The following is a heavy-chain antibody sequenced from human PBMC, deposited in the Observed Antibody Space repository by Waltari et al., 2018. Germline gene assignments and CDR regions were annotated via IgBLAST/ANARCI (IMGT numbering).Heavy chain of an antibody. CDR2: ISSSSSYI. CDR1: GFTFSSYS. CDR3: ARDEDYYYGMDV. Sequence: EVQLVESGGGLVKPGGSLRLSCAASGFTFSSYSMNWVSQAPGKGLEWVSSISSSSSYIYYADSVKGRFTISRDNAKNSLYLQMNSLRAEDTAVYYCARDEDYYYGMDVWGQGTTVTVSS. J-gene: IGHJ6*02. V-gene: IGHV3-21*01.